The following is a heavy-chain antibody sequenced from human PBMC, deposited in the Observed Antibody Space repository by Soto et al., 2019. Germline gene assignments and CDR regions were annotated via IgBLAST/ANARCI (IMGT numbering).Heavy chain of an antibody. V-gene: IGHV4-31*03. CDR3: ARAQWLPPPHNWFDP. D-gene: IGHD5-12*01. J-gene: IGHJ5*02. CDR2: IYYSGST. CDR1: GGSISSGGYY. Sequence: QVQLQESGPGLVKPSQTLSLTCTVSGGSISSGGYYWSWIRQHPGKGLEWIGYIYYSGSTYYNPSLKSRVTMSVDTSKNQLSLKLSSVTAADTAVYYWARAQWLPPPHNWFDPWGQGTLVTVSS.